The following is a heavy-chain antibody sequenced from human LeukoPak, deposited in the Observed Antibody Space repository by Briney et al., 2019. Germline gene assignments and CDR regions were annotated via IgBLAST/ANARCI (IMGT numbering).Heavy chain of an antibody. CDR2: IYASGGA. CDR3: AGRHDY. J-gene: IGHJ4*02. Sequence: GGSLRLSCVASGFDVNDNFMIWVRQAPGRGLEWISIIYASGGAYHAESVKGRFSAFRDTSKNTIFLQMNNLRAGDTAMYYCAGRHDYWGQGTLVTVSS. CDR1: GFDVNDNF. V-gene: IGHV3-53*01.